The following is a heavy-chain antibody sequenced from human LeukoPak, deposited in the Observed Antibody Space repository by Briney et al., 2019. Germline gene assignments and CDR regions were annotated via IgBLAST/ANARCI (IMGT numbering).Heavy chain of an antibody. Sequence: GGSLRLSCAASGFTFSSYAMSWVRQAPGKGLEWVSAISGSGGSTYYADSVKGRFTISRDNSKNTLYLQMNSLRAEDTAVYYCAKGRHDNVATIPDYWGQGTLVTVSS. CDR3: AKGRHDNVATIPDY. V-gene: IGHV3-23*01. D-gene: IGHD5-12*01. CDR2: ISGSGGST. CDR1: GFTFSSYA. J-gene: IGHJ4*02.